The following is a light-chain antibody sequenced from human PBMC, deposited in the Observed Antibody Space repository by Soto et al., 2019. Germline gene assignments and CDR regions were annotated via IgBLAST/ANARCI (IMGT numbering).Light chain of an antibody. CDR3: SSYAGSNNLI. Sequence: QSALTQPPSASGSPGQSVTFSCTGTSSDVGRYDYVSWYQQHPGKAPKLLIYGVTKRPSGVPDRFSGSKSGNTASLTVSGLQAEDEADYYCSSYAGSNNLIFGGGTKLTVL. J-gene: IGLJ2*01. CDR1: SSDVGRYDY. V-gene: IGLV2-8*01. CDR2: GVT.